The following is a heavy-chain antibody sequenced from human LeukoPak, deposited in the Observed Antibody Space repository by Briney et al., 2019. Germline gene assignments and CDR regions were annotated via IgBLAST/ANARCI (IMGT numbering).Heavy chain of an antibody. CDR1: GFTFSNYW. Sequence: GGSLRLSCAASGFTFSNYWMNWVRQAPGKGLEWVANIKQDGSAKYYVDSVKGRFTISRDNAKNSLYLQMNSLGAEDTAVYYCARTIREQWLTIDYWGQGTLVAFSS. J-gene: IGHJ4*02. V-gene: IGHV3-7*04. D-gene: IGHD6-19*01. CDR2: IKQDGSAK. CDR3: ARTIREQWLTIDY.